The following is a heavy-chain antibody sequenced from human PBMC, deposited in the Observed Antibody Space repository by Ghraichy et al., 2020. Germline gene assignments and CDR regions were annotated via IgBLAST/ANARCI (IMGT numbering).Heavy chain of an antibody. J-gene: IGHJ6*02. CDR2: ISSSSSYI. Sequence: GGSLRLSCAASGFTFSSYSMNWVRQAPGKGLEWVSSISSSSSYIYYADSVKGRFTISRDNAKNSLYLQMNSLRAEDTAVYYCARDSVHQYDFWSGYQSYYYYGMDVWGQGTTVTVSS. V-gene: IGHV3-21*01. CDR1: GFTFSSYS. D-gene: IGHD3-3*01. CDR3: ARDSVHQYDFWSGYQSYYYYGMDV.